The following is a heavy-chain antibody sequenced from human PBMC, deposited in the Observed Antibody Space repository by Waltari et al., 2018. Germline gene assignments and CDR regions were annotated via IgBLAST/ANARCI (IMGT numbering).Heavy chain of an antibody. CDR2: INPRSGET. J-gene: IGHJ4*02. CDR3: AREGSHLTTVNDY. CDR1: GYTFTAYY. V-gene: IGHV1-2*02. D-gene: IGHD4-17*01. Sequence: QEHLVQSGAEVKKPGASVRVSCKASGYTFTAYYIHWVRQAPVQGLQWMGWINPRSGETKFTQKFQGRVTMTRDTSLNTAYMEISSLVFDDTAVYYCAREGSHLTTVNDYWGQGTQVIVSS.